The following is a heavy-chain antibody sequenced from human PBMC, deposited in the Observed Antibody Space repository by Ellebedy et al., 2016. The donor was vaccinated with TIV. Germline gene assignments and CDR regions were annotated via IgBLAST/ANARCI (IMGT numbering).Heavy chain of an antibody. V-gene: IGHV4-61*02. CDR1: GGSISSGYYY. Sequence: LRLXCTVSGGSISSGYYYWTWIRQPAGKALEWIGRIGTSGSTNYNPSLESRVTMSVDTSKNHFSLNVSSVTAADTAVYYCARVGGIDYYYYYMDVWGKGTTVTVSS. J-gene: IGHJ6*03. CDR3: ARVGGIDYYYYYMDV. CDR2: IGTSGST.